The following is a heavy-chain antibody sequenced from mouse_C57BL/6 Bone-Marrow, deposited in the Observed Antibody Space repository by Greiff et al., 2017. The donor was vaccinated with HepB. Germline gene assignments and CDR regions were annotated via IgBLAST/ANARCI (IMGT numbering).Heavy chain of an antibody. V-gene: IGHV3-6*01. Sequence: EVQLVESGPGLVKPSQSLSLTCSVTGYSITSGYYWNWIRQFPGNKLEWMGYISYDGSNNYNPSLKNRISITRDTSKNQFFLKLNSVTTEDTATYYCARADGPFAYWGQGTLVTVSA. CDR3: ARADGPFAY. J-gene: IGHJ3*01. CDR1: GYSITSGYY. CDR2: ISYDGSN. D-gene: IGHD2-3*01.